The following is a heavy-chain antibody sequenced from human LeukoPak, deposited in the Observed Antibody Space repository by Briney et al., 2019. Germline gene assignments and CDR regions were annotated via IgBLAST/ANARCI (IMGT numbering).Heavy chain of an antibody. CDR1: GGSFSGYY. D-gene: IGHD6-13*01. CDR2: INHSGST. V-gene: IGHV4-34*01. CDR3: ARSSGWYDVNWFDP. Sequence: PSETLSLTCAVYGGSFSGYYWSWIRQPPGKGLEWIGEINHSGSTNYNPSLKRRVTISVDTSKNQFSLKLSSVTAADTAVYYCARSSGWYDVNWFDPWGQGTLVTVSS. J-gene: IGHJ5*02.